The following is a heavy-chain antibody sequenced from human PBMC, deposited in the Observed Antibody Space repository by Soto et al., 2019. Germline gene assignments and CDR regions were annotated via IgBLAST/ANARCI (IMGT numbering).Heavy chain of an antibody. V-gene: IGHV5-51*01. D-gene: IGHD2-2*02. CDR2: IYPGDSDT. Sequence: GESLKISCKGSGYSFTSYCIGWVRQMPGKSLEWMGIIYPGDSDTRYSPSFQGQVTISADKSISTAYLQWSSLKASDTAMYYCARHVPLGYCSSTSCYRSYYYMDVWGKGTTVTVSS. CDR1: GYSFTSYC. CDR3: ARHVPLGYCSSTSCYRSYYYMDV. J-gene: IGHJ6*03.